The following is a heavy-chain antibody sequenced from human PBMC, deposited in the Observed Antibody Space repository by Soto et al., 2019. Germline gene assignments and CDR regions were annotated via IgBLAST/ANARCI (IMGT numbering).Heavy chain of an antibody. Sequence: GGSLRLSCAASGFTFSTYAMQWVRQPPGKGLDWVALISYDGRDKDYADSVQGRFTISRDNSKNTLYLQMSSLRAEDTAVYYCARPAVAFYYYGMDVWGQGTTVTVSS. J-gene: IGHJ6*02. V-gene: IGHV3-30-3*01. CDR3: ARPAVAFYYYGMDV. CDR1: GFTFSTYA. D-gene: IGHD6-19*01. CDR2: ISYDGRDK.